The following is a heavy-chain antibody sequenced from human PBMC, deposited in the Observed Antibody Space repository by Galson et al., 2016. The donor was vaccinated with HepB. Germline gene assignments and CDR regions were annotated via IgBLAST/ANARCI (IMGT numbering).Heavy chain of an antibody. CDR3: ARGLSGEGGWYSFANWLDS. Sequence: SETLSLTCGVYGESFSNYCWTWIRQPPGKGLEWIGEINHSGTTYHSPSLKSRVTMSVDTSKKQFSLKMRSVTAADTAVYYCARGLSGEGGWYSFANWLDSWGQGTLVTVSS. D-gene: IGHD6-19*01. V-gene: IGHV4-34*01. J-gene: IGHJ5*01. CDR1: GESFSNYC. CDR2: INHSGTT.